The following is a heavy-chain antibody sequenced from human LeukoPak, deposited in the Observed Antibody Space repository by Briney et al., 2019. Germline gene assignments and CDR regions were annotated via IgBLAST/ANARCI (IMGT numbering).Heavy chain of an antibody. Sequence: QTGGSLRLSCVASGFTFDDYAMHWVRQAPGKGLEWVSGISWNSNNIDYADSVKGRFTISRDSAKNTLYLQMNSLRTEDTALYYCAKDRYGTYSYWYFDLWGRGNLVTVSS. CDR1: GFTFDDYA. D-gene: IGHD1-1*01. CDR2: ISWNSNNI. J-gene: IGHJ2*01. CDR3: AKDRYGTYSYWYFDL. V-gene: IGHV3-9*01.